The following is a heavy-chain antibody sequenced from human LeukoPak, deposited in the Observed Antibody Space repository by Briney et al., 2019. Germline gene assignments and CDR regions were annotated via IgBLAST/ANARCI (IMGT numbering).Heavy chain of an antibody. CDR3: AGGCSSTSCPLVY. J-gene: IGHJ4*02. CDR1: GFTFSSYG. Sequence: GGSLRLSCAASGFTFSSYGMHWVRQAPGKGLEWVAVISYDGSNKYYADSVKGRFTIPRDNSKNTLYLQMKSLRAEDTAVYYCAGGCSSTSCPLVYWGQGTLVTVSS. D-gene: IGHD2-2*01. V-gene: IGHV3-30*03. CDR2: ISYDGSNK.